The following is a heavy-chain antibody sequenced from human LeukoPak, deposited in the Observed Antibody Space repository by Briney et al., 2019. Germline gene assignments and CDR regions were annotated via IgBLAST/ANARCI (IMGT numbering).Heavy chain of an antibody. CDR3: ARHPGIAAAGLDY. Sequence: SETLSLTCTVSGSMYNYYWSWIRQLPGKGLEWIGYIHYSGSTNYNPSLKSRVTISVDTSKNQFSLKLSSVTAADTAVYYCARHPGIAAAGLDYWGQGTLVTVSS. CDR2: IHYSGST. J-gene: IGHJ4*02. D-gene: IGHD6-13*01. CDR1: GSMYNYY. V-gene: IGHV4-59*08.